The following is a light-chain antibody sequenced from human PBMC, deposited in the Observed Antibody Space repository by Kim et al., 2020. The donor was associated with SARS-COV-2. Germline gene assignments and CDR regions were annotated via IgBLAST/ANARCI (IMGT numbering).Light chain of an antibody. CDR3: AAWDDSLNGWV. CDR2: SNN. J-gene: IGLJ3*02. Sequence: GQRVTVSCSGNSSNIGSNTVNWYQQLPGTAPELLIYSNNQRPSGVPDRFSGSKSGTSASLAISGLQSEDEADYYCAAWDDSLNGWVFGGGTQLTVL. V-gene: IGLV1-44*01. CDR1: SSNIGSNT.